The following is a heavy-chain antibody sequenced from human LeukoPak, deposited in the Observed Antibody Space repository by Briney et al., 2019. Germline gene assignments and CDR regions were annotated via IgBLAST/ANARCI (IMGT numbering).Heavy chain of an antibody. V-gene: IGHV4-39*07. CDR2: IYYSGST. J-gene: IGHJ4*02. Sequence: NPSETLSLTCTVSGGSISSYYWGWIRQPPGKGLEWIGSIYYSGSTYYNPSLKSRVTISVDTSKNQFSLKLSSVTAADTAVYYCATDFRGYSYGDRFDYWGQGTLVTVSS. CDR1: GGSISSYY. D-gene: IGHD5-18*01. CDR3: ATDFRGYSYGDRFDY.